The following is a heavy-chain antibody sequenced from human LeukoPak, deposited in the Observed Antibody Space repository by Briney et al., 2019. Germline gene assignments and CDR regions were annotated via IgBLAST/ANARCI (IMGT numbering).Heavy chain of an antibody. V-gene: IGHV4-34*01. CDR1: GGSSSGYY. D-gene: IGHD3-10*01. Sequence: ETLSLTCAVYGGSSSGYYWSWIRQPPGKGLEWIGEINHSGSTNYNPSLKSRVTISVDTSKNQFSLKLSSVTAADTAVYYCARPMGYGSGSYYSYFDYWGQGTLVTVSS. J-gene: IGHJ4*02. CDR2: INHSGST. CDR3: ARPMGYGSGSYYSYFDY.